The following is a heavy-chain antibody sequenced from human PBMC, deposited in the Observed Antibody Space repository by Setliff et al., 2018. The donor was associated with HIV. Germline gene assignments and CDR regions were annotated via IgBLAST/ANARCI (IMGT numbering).Heavy chain of an antibody. Sequence: PSETLSLTCTVSGGSMSNYYWSWIRQPPGKRLEWIASIQYSDSSHYNPSLQSRVTMSVDTSTKQFSLYLSSVNETDTAVYYCARSGYTSGFYWVFGAFDVWGQGKLVTVSS. D-gene: IGHD3-22*01. J-gene: IGHJ3*01. CDR2: IQYSDSS. CDR3: ARSGYTSGFYWVFGAFDV. CDR1: GGSMSNYY. V-gene: IGHV4-59*01.